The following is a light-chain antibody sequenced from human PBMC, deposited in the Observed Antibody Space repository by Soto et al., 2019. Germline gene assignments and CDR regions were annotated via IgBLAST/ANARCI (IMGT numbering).Light chain of an antibody. Sequence: EIVLTQSPATPSLSPGERATLSFRASQSVSSYLAWYQQKPGQAPRLLIYDVSTRATGVPARFSGSGSGTEFTLTISNLQSEDFAVYHCQQYDKWPRTFGQGTKVDTK. CDR2: DVS. J-gene: IGKJ1*01. CDR1: QSVSSY. CDR3: QQYDKWPRT. V-gene: IGKV3-15*01.